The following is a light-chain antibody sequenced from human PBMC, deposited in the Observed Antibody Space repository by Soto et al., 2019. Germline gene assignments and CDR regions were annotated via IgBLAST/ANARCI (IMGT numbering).Light chain of an antibody. CDR3: QQHNNWPRT. CDR1: QSVSNN. V-gene: IGKV3-15*01. J-gene: IGKJ1*01. CDR2: GAS. Sequence: EIVMTQSPATLSVSPGERATLSCRASQSVSNNLAWYQQKPGQAPRLLIYGASTRATGIPARFSGSGSGTEFTLTISSLQSEDFEVYYCQQHNNWPRTFGQGTKVDIK.